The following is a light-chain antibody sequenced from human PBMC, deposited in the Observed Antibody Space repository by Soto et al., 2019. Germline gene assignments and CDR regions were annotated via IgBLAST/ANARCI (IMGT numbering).Light chain of an antibody. Sequence: EIVLTQSPGTLSLSPGERATLSSGAGQSVSGSYLAWDQQKPGQAPRPLIYGASSRATGIPDRFSGSGSGTDFPLTISRLEPEDFAVYYFQQYGSSPLATFGQGTRLEIK. CDR3: QQYGSSPLAT. J-gene: IGKJ5*01. CDR2: GAS. CDR1: QSVSGSY. V-gene: IGKV3-20*01.